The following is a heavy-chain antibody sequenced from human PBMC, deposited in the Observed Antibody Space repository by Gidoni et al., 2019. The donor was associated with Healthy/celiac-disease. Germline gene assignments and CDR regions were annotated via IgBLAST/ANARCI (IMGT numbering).Heavy chain of an antibody. CDR1: GGYISSGSYY. Sequence: QVQLQESGPGLVTPSQTLSLTCTVSGGYISSGSYYWMWIRPPAGKGLECIGRIYTSGSTNYNPSLKSRVTISVDTSKTQFSLKLSSVTAADTAVYYCAREDSSSLADIDYWGQGTLVTVSS. D-gene: IGHD6-6*01. CDR2: IYTSGST. V-gene: IGHV4-61*02. CDR3: AREDSSSLADIDY. J-gene: IGHJ4*02.